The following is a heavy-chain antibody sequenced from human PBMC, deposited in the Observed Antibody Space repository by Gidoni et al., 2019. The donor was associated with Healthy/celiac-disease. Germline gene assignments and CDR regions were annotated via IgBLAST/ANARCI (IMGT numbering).Heavy chain of an antibody. J-gene: IGHJ4*02. CDR1: GGSISSSSYY. D-gene: IGHD3-22*01. Sequence: QLQLQESGPGLVKPSEPLSLTCTVSGGSISSSSYYWGWIRQPPGKGLEWIGSIYYSGSTYYNPSLKSRVTISVDTSKNQFSLKLSSVTAADTAVYYCARLTIVVVGFDYWGQGTLVTVSS. CDR2: IYYSGST. CDR3: ARLTIVVVGFDY. V-gene: IGHV4-39*01.